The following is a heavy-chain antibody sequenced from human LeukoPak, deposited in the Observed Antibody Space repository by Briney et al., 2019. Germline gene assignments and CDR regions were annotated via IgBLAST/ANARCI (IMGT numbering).Heavy chain of an antibody. CDR1: GFTFSSYD. V-gene: IGHV3-13*01. Sequence: PGGSLRLSCAASGFTFSSYDMHWVRQATGKGLEWVSAIGTAGDTYYPGSVKGRFTISRENAKNSLYLQMNSLRAGDTAVYYCARASWGFYDSSGYVSAFDIWGQGTMVTVSS. CDR3: ARASWGFYDSSGYVSAFDI. D-gene: IGHD3-22*01. CDR2: IGTAGDT. J-gene: IGHJ3*02.